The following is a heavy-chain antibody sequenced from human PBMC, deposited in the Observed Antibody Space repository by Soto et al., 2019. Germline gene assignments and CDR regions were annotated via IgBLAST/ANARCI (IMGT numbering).Heavy chain of an antibody. J-gene: IGHJ3*02. CDR3: ARGDYYDVSGPFSDAFDI. D-gene: IGHD3-22*01. CDR1: GFTFSRYW. CDR2: IKEDGSQK. Sequence: GGSLRLSFAASGFTFSRYWMSWVRQAPGKGLERVANIKEDGSQKWYVDSVKGRFTISRDNAKNSLYLQMSSLRVEDTAVYYCARGDYYDVSGPFSDAFDIWGQGTMVTVSS. V-gene: IGHV3-7*04.